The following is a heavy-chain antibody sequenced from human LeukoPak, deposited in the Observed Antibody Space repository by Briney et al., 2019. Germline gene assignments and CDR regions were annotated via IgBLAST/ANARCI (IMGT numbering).Heavy chain of an antibody. V-gene: IGHV1-18*01. CDR1: GYTFTSYG. J-gene: IGHJ5*02. CDR2: ISAYNGNT. Sequence: ASVKVSCKASGYTFTSYGISWVRQAPGQGLEWMGWISAYNGNTNYAQKLQGRVTMTTDTSTSTAYMELRGLRSGDTAVYYCAREISDIVVVPAAMRYNWFDPWGQGTLVTVSS. CDR3: AREISDIVVVPAAMRYNWFDP. D-gene: IGHD2-2*01.